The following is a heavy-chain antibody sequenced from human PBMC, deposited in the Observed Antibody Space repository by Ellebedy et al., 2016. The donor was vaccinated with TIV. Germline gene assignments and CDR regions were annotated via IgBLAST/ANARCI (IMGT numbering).Heavy chain of an antibody. D-gene: IGHD5-24*01. CDR2: IRSKANSYAT. J-gene: IGHJ4*02. V-gene: IGHV3-73*01. CDR3: TRNGRDGYNHFDY. Sequence: GESLKISCAASGFTFSGAAMHWVRQASGKGLEWVGRIRSKANSYATAYAASVRGRVTVSRDDSKNMTYLEINSLKTEDTAVYYCTRNGRDGYNHFDYWGQGALVTVSS. CDR1: GFTFSGAA.